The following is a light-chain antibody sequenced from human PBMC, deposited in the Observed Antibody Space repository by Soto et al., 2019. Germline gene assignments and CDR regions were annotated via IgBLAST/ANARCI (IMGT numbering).Light chain of an antibody. Sequence: EIVLTQSPGTLSLSPGERATLSCRASQSVSSNYLAWYQQKPGQPPRLLIYGASSKATGIPDRFSGSGSGTDFTLTISRLEPEDFAVYYCQQYGSSLFTFGPGTKGDIK. J-gene: IGKJ3*01. CDR3: QQYGSSLFT. CDR2: GAS. CDR1: QSVSSNY. V-gene: IGKV3-20*01.